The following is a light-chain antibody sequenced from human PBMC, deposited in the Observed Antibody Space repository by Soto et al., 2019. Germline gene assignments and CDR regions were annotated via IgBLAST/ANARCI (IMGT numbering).Light chain of an antibody. V-gene: IGLV1-51*01. CDR3: ETWDTSLGAGV. Sequence: QAVVTQPPSVSAAPGQKVTISCSGSSSNIGNNYVSWYQQLPGTAPKLLIYDNNKRPSGIPDRFSGSKSGTSATLGITGLKPGEGADYNGETWDTSLGAGVFGGGTKLPVL. CDR2: DNN. J-gene: IGLJ2*01. CDR1: SSNIGNNY.